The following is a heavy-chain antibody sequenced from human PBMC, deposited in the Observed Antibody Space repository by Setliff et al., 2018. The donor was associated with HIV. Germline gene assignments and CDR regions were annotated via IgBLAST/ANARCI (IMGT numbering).Heavy chain of an antibody. J-gene: IGHJ4*02. Sequence: SETLSLTCTVSGGSISSSSYYWGWIRQPPGKGLEWIGSIYYSGNANYNPSLKSRITISVDTSKNQFSLKLSSVTAADTAVYYCARDLGYCSGGSCYWYYWGQGTLVTVSS. CDR2: IYYSGNA. CDR3: ARDLGYCSGGSCYWYY. CDR1: GGSISSSSYY. V-gene: IGHV4-39*07. D-gene: IGHD2-15*01.